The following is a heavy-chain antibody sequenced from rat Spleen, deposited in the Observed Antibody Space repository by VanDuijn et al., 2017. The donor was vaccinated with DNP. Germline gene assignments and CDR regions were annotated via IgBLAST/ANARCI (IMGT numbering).Heavy chain of an antibody. CDR2: ITSSGVST. D-gene: IGHD3-8*01. J-gene: IGHJ2*01. CDR1: GFTFNKYW. V-gene: IGHV5-31*01. CDR3: AREGYPPFDY. Sequence: EVQLVESGGDLVQPGRSLKLSCVASGFTFNKYWLTWIRQVPGKGLEWVASITSSGVSTYYPDSVKGRFTISRDNAKNTLYLRMNSLRSEDTATYYCAREGYPPFDYWGQGVMVTVSS.